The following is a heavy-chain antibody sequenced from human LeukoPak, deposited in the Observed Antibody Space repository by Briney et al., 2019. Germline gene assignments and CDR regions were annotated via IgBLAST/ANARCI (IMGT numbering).Heavy chain of an antibody. Sequence: PSETLSLTCTVSGGSISSYYWSWIRQPPGKGLEWIGYIYYSGSTNYNPSLKSRVTISVDTSKNQFSLKLSSVTAADTAVYYCAGDVTGVALDYWGQGTLVTVSS. CDR3: AGDVTGVALDY. J-gene: IGHJ4*02. D-gene: IGHD3-3*01. CDR1: GGSISSYY. V-gene: IGHV4-59*01. CDR2: IYYSGST.